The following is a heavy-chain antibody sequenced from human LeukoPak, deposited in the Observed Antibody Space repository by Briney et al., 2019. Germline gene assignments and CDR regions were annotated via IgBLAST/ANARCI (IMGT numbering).Heavy chain of an antibody. J-gene: IGHJ6*02. CDR1: GGSISSGGYS. Sequence: SQTLSLTCAVSGGSISSGGYSWSWIRQPPGKGLEWIGYIYYSGSTNYNPSLKSRVTISVDTSKNQFSLKLSSVTAADTAVYYCARVGKAYYDFWSGYYGRNYYGMDVWGQGTTVTVSS. V-gene: IGHV4-61*08. D-gene: IGHD3-3*01. CDR2: IYYSGST. CDR3: ARVGKAYYDFWSGYYGRNYYGMDV.